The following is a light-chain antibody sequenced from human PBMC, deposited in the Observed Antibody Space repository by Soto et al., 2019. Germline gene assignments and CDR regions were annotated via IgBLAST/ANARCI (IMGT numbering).Light chain of an antibody. V-gene: IGKV1-39*01. Sequence: DIQMTQSPSSLSASVGDRVTITCRASQGISSYFNWYQQKPGKAPKLLIYAASNLQSGVPSRFSGSGSGTDFTLTINSLQPEDFATYYCQQSYSTPPTFGQGTKVDIK. CDR1: QGISSY. J-gene: IGKJ2*01. CDR2: AAS. CDR3: QQSYSTPPT.